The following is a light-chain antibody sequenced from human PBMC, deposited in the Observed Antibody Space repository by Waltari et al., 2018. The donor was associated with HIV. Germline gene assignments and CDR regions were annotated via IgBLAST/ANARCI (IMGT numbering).Light chain of an antibody. CDR3: QSYDSSLSGSRV. CDR1: SSNLGAGYD. CDR2: KNN. V-gene: IGLV1-40*01. Sequence: HSVLTQPPSVSGALGQRVTISCTGSSSNLGAGYDVHWYQQLPGTAPNLLIYKNNNRPSGVPDRFSGSKSGTSASLAITGLQAEDEADYHCQSYDSSLSGSRVFGGGTKLTVL. J-gene: IGLJ3*02.